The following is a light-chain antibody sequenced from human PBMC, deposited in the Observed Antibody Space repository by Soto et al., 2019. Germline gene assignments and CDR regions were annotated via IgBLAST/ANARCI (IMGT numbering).Light chain of an antibody. CDR3: QHTRT. CDR1: QNINNW. Sequence: DFQMTQSPSTLSASVGDRVTITCRASQNINNWVAWYQQKPGKAPKFLIYDASTLQRGVSSRFSGSGFGTEFSLTINSLQHDESGSYYCQHTRTFGQGTKVEVK. V-gene: IGKV1-5*01. CDR2: DAS. J-gene: IGKJ1*01.